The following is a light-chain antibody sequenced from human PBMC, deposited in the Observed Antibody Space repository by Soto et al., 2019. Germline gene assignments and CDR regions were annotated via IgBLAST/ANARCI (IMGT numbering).Light chain of an antibody. CDR1: QSVSSSY. V-gene: IGKV3-20*01. J-gene: IGKJ4*01. CDR2: RAS. Sequence: FTQSAVPLSFSPGERATLSSRASQSVSSSYLAWYQQKPGQAPKVLIYRASSRATGIPDRFSGSGSGTDFTLTISRLEPEDFAVYYCQQYGSSPELTFGGGTKVDIK. CDR3: QQYGSSPELT.